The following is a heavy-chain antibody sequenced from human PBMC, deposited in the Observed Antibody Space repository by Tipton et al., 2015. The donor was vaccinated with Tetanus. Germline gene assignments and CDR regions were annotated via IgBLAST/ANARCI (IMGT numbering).Heavy chain of an antibody. CDR1: GFIFSDYY. CDR2: ITESDSTI. J-gene: IGHJ4*02. Sequence: LRLSCEASGFIFSDYYMSWIRQAPGKGLEWISYITESDSTIYYADSVKGRFTISRDNAKSSVYLQMNYLSAQDTAVYYCARGIWTGSYTHFDYWGQGTLVTVSS. CDR3: ARGIWTGSYTHFDY. V-gene: IGHV3-11*01. D-gene: IGHD3/OR15-3a*01.